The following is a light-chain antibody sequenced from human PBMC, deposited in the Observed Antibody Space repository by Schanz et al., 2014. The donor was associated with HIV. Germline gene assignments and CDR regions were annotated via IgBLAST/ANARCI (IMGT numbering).Light chain of an antibody. CDR2: DVS. V-gene: IGLV2-14*01. J-gene: IGLJ3*02. CDR3: SSYTAKNTVL. CDR1: SSDVGGYNY. Sequence: QSALTQPASVSGSPGQSITISCTGTSSDVGGYNYVSWYQQHPGKAPKLMIYDVSNRPSGVSSRFSGSRSGNTASLTISGLQAEDEAVYYCSSYTAKNTVLFGGGTKLTVL.